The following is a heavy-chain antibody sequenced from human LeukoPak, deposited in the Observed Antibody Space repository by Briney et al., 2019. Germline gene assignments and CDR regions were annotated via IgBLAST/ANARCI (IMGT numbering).Heavy chain of an antibody. J-gene: IGHJ4*02. V-gene: IGHV3-21*01. D-gene: IGHD2-2*01. CDR2: ISSSSSYI. CDR1: GFTFSSYS. Sequence: GSLRLSCAASGFTFSSYSMNWVRQAPGKGLEWVSSISSSSSYIYYADSVKGRFTISRDNAKNSLYLQMNSLRAEDTAVYYCARVSRTHQPRYFDYWGQGTLVTVSS. CDR3: ARVSRTHQPRYFDY.